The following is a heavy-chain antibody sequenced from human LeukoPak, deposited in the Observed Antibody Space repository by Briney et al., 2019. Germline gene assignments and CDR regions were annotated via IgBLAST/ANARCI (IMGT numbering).Heavy chain of an antibody. CDR1: GFTFSSYA. J-gene: IGHJ4*02. CDR2: ISGSGGST. V-gene: IGHV3-23*01. CDR3: AKQGAGYYGSVPPTARGDY. D-gene: IGHD3-10*01. Sequence: PGGSLRLSCAASGFTFSSYAMSWVRQAPGKGLEWVSAISGSGGSTYYADSVKGRFTISRDNSKNTLYLQMNSLRAEDTAVYYCAKQGAGYYGSVPPTARGDYWGQGTLVTVSS.